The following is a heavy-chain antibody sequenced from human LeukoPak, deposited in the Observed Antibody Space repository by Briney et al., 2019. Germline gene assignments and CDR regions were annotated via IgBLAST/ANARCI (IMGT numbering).Heavy chain of an antibody. CDR1: GFIFSSHG. D-gene: IGHD3-9*01. V-gene: IGHV3-23*01. CDR2: ISPSGDIT. CDR3: AKDRDDILTGYYYDAFDI. Sequence: GGSLRLSCAASGFIFSSHGMNWVRQAPGKGLEWVSGISPSGDITYYADSVKGRFTISRDNSKNTLYLQMNSLRAEDTAVYYCAKDRDDILTGYYYDAFDIWGQGTMVTVSS. J-gene: IGHJ3*02.